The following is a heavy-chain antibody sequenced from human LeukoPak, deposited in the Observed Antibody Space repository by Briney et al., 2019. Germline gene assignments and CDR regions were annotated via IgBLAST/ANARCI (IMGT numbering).Heavy chain of an antibody. CDR1: GGSISSGGHY. CDR2: IYYSGST. Sequence: SETLSLTCTVSGGSISSGGHYWSWIRQPPGKGLEWIGYIYYSGSTNYNPSLKSRVTISVDTSKNQFSLKLSSVTAADTAVYYCARGSSGWYYAFDIWGQGTMVTVSS. V-gene: IGHV4-61*08. D-gene: IGHD6-19*01. CDR3: ARGSSGWYYAFDI. J-gene: IGHJ3*02.